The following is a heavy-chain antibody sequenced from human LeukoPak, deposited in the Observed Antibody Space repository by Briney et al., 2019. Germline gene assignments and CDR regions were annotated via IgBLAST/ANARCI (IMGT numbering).Heavy chain of an antibody. D-gene: IGHD2-21*01. Sequence: SGTLSLTCTVSGGSISSHYWSWIRQPPGKGLEWSGYTYYSGSINYNPSLKSRVTISVDTSKNQFSLKLSSVTAADTAVYYCARGAIPNWFDPWGQGTLVTVSS. J-gene: IGHJ5*02. CDR2: TYYSGSI. V-gene: IGHV4-59*11. CDR1: GGSISSHY. CDR3: ARGAIPNWFDP.